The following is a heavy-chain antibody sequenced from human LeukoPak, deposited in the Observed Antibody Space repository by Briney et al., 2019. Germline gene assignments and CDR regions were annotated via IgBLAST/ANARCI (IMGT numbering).Heavy chain of an antibody. CDR2: ITGSGGST. CDR1: GFTFSSDA. D-gene: IGHD5-18*01. V-gene: IGHV3-23*01. CDR3: AKDTASSWWYFDL. Sequence: GGSLRLSCAASGFTFSSDAMSWVRHAPREGLEWVSAITGSGGSTYYADSVKGRFTISTDNSTNTLYLQMNSLRAEDTAVYYCAKDTASSWWYFDLWGGGTLVTASP. J-gene: IGHJ2*01.